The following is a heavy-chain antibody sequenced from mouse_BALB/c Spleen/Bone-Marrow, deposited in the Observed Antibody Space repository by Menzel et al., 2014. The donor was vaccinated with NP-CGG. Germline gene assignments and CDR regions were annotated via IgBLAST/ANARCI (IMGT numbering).Heavy chain of an antibody. J-gene: IGHJ2*01. CDR1: GFNIKDTY. V-gene: IGHV14-3*02. Sequence: EVHLVESGAELVKPGASVKLSCTASGFNIKDTYMHWVKQRPEQGLEWIGRIDPANGNTKYDPKFQGKATITADTSSNTAYLQLSSLTSEDTAVYYCARTAPEYVDYWGQGTTLTVTS. D-gene: IGHD5-1*01. CDR3: ARTAPEYVDY. CDR2: IDPANGNT.